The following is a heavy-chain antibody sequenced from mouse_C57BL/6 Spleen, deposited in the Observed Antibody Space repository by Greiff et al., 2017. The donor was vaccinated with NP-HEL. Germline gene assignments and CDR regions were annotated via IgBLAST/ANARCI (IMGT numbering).Heavy chain of an antibody. Sequence: EVKLLESGGGLVQPKGSLKLSCAASGFSFNTYAMNWVRQAPGKGLEWVARIRSKSNNYATYYADSVKDRFTISRDDSESMLYLQMNNLKTEDTAMYYCVRNGGAYWGQGTLVTVSA. V-gene: IGHV10-1*01. CDR1: GFSFNTYA. CDR3: VRNGGAY. J-gene: IGHJ3*01. CDR2: IRSKSNNYAT.